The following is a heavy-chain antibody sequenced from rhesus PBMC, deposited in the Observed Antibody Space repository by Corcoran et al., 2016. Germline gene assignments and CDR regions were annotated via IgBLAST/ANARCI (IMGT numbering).Heavy chain of an antibody. CDR1: GGSISSGYA. CDR3: ARALYSGYNY. V-gene: IGHV4-76*01. Sequence: QVQLQESGPGVVQPSETLSLTCAVSGGSISSGYAGSCIRQPPGKGLECIGYIYGSSGSTNYNPSLKNRVTISKDASKNQFSLKLSSVTAADTAVYYCARALYSGYNYWGQGVLVTVSS. J-gene: IGHJ4*01. D-gene: IGHD5-24*01. CDR2: IYGSSGST.